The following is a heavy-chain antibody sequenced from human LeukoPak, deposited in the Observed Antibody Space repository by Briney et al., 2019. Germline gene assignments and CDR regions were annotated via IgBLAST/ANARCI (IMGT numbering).Heavy chain of an antibody. CDR3: ARGLGTPPTPYYGSGIDY. D-gene: IGHD3-10*01. CDR2: VNHSGST. V-gene: IGHV4-34*01. CDR1: GGSFSGYY. Sequence: SETLSLTCAVYGGSFSGYYWSWIRRPPGKGLEWIGEVNHSGSTNYNPSLKSRVTISVDTSKNQFSLKLSSVTAADTAVYYCARGLGTPPTPYYGSGIDYWGQGTLVTVSS. J-gene: IGHJ4*02.